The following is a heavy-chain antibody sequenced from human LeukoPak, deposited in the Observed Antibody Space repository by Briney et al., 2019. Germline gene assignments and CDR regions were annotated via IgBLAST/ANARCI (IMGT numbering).Heavy chain of an antibody. Sequence: PGGSLRLSCAASGFTFSSYSMNWVRQAPGKGLEWVSSISSSSSYIHYADSVKGRFTISRDNAKNSLYLQMNSLRAEDTAVYYCARDDGDGYNYGFDYWGQGTLVTVST. CDR2: ISSSSSYI. D-gene: IGHD5-24*01. CDR3: ARDDGDGYNYGFDY. CDR1: GFTFSSYS. V-gene: IGHV3-21*01. J-gene: IGHJ4*02.